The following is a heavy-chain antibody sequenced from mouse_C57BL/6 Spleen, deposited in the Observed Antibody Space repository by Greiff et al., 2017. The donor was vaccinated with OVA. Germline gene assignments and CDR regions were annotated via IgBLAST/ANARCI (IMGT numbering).Heavy chain of an antibody. J-gene: IGHJ3*01. CDR3: SRITTEL. CDR1: GYTFTDYE. Sequence: QVQLQQSGAELVRPGASVTLSCKASGYTFTDYEMHWVKQTPVHGLEWLGAIDPETGGTAYNQKFKGKAILTADKSSSTAYMELRSLTSEDSAVYYCSRITTELGGQGTLVTVSA. D-gene: IGHD1-1*01. CDR2: IDPETGGT. V-gene: IGHV1-15*01.